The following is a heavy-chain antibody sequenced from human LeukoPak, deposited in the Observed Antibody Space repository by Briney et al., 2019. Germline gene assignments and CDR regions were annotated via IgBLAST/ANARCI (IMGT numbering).Heavy chain of an antibody. J-gene: IGHJ4*02. V-gene: IGHV3-23*01. D-gene: IGHD3-10*01. CDR2: ISGSGGST. CDR1: GFTFSSYA. Sequence: PGGSLRLSCAASGFTFSSYAMSWVRQAPGKGLEWVSAISGSGGSTYYADSVKGRFTISRDNSKNTLYLQMNSLRAEDTAVYYCARASMVRGVRDPMRYWGQGTLVTVSS. CDR3: ARASMVRGVRDPMRY.